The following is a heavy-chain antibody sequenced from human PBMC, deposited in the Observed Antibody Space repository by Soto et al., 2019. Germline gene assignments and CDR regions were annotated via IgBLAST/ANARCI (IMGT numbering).Heavy chain of an antibody. D-gene: IGHD6-6*01. Sequence: SQTLSLTCAISGDSVSSNSAAWNWIRQSPSRGLEWLGRTYYRSKWYYGYAVSVKSRITIKPDTSKNQFSLQLNSVTPEDTAVYYCARIHSSSSSDMDVWRQRTTVTVSS. V-gene: IGHV6-1*01. CDR3: ARIHSSSSSDMDV. J-gene: IGHJ6*02. CDR2: TYYRSKWYY. CDR1: GDSVSSNSAA.